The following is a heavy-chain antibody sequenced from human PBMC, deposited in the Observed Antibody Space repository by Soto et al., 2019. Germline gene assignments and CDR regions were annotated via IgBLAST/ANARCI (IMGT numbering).Heavy chain of an antibody. D-gene: IGHD2-21*02. CDR1: GFIFSRYG. CDR3: ARDLPLYCRGDCNFDF. J-gene: IGHJ4*02. Sequence: QVQLVESGRGVVQSGGSLRLSCGGSGFIFSRYGMHWVRQAPGKGLEWVTGISYDGGERFYADSVKGRFTISRDNSKNRLDLQMSSLRPEDTAVYYCARDLPLYCRGDCNFDFWGQGTLVTVSS. CDR2: ISYDGGER. V-gene: IGHV3-30*03.